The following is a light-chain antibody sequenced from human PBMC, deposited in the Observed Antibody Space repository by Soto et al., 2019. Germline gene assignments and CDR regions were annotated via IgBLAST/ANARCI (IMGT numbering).Light chain of an antibody. J-gene: IGKJ4*01. CDR1: QIISSW. CDR2: RAS. V-gene: IGKV1-5*03. Sequence: DTPMTQSPSTLSASVGDRVTITCRASQIISSWLAWYQQKPGKAPKLLIYRASSLESGVPSRFSGSGSGTELTLTISSLQPDDFATYYCQRYNDYPLTFGGGTRVEIK. CDR3: QRYNDYPLT.